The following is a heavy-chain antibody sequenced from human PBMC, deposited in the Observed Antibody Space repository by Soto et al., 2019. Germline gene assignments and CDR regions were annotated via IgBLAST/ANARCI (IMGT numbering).Heavy chain of an antibody. Sequence: QLQLQESGPGLVKPSETLSLTCTVSGGSISSSSYYWGWIRQPPGKGLEWIGSIYYSGSTYYNPSLKSRVTISVDTSKNQFSLKLSSVTAADTAVYYCARLDAAPPGTYDILTAHYYYMDVWGKGTTVTVSS. CDR2: IYYSGST. CDR1: GGSISSSSYY. CDR3: ARLDAAPPGTYDILTAHYYYMDV. D-gene: IGHD3-9*01. J-gene: IGHJ6*03. V-gene: IGHV4-39*01.